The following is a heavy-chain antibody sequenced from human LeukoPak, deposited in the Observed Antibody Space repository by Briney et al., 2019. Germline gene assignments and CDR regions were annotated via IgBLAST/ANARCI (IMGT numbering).Heavy chain of an antibody. CDR1: GGSISSYY. J-gene: IGHJ4*02. Sequence: SETLSLTCTVSGGSISSYYWSWIRQPPGKGLEWIGYIYYSGTTNYNPSLKSRVTISVDTSKNQFSLKLSSVTAADTTVYYCARGVYIAAAQYGYWGQGTLVTVSS. CDR2: IYYSGTT. D-gene: IGHD6-13*01. CDR3: ARGVYIAAAQYGY. V-gene: IGHV4-59*01.